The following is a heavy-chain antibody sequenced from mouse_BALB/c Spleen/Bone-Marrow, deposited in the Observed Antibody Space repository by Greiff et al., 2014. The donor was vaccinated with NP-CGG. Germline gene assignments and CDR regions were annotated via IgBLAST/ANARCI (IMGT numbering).Heavy chain of an antibody. V-gene: IGHV5-12-2*01. CDR3: ARHGYYGSRAMDY. D-gene: IGHD1-1*01. CDR2: ISNGGGST. Sequence: VQLKESGGGLVQPGGSLKLSCAASGFTSSSYTMSWVRQTPEKRLEWVAYISNGGGSTYYPDTVKGRFTISRDNAKNTLYLQMSSLKSEDTAMYYCARHGYYGSRAMDYWGQGTSVTVSS. CDR1: GFTSSSYT. J-gene: IGHJ4*01.